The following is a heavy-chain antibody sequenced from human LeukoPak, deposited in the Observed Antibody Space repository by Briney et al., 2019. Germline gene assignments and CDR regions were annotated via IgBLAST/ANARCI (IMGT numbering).Heavy chain of an antibody. V-gene: IGHV3-53*01. CDR3: ASSSVAGNSLFDY. D-gene: IGHD6-19*01. CDR1: GFTVSSNY. Sequence: GGSLRLSCAASGFTVSSNYMSWVRQAPGKGLEWVSVIYSGGSTYYADSVKGRFTISRDNSKSTLYLQMNSLRAEDTAVYYCASSSVAGNSLFDYWGQGTLVTVSS. J-gene: IGHJ4*02. CDR2: IYSGGST.